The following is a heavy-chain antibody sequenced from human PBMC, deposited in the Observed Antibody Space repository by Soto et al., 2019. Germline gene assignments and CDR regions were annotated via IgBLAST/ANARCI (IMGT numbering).Heavy chain of an antibody. J-gene: IGHJ6*02. D-gene: IGHD3-9*01. CDR3: ARGSDYDILTGYYNDHYNGMDV. V-gene: IGHV1-18*01. Sequence: QVQLVQSGAEVKKPGASVMVSCKASGYTFPSYGITWVRQAPGQGLEWMGWISPYNGKTHYARKFQGRVTKTTDTSASTAYMKLRGLGSDDTAVYYCARGSDYDILTGYYNDHYNGMDVWGQGTTVTVTS. CDR1: GYTFPSYG. CDR2: ISPYNGKT.